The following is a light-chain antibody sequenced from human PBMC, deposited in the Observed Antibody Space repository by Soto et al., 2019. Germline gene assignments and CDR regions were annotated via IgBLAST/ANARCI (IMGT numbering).Light chain of an antibody. J-gene: IGKJ2*01. V-gene: IGKV1-39*01. Sequence: DIQMTQSPSSLSASVGDRVTITCRASQSISSYLNWYQQKPGKAPKLLIYAACSLQSGVPSRFSGSGSGTDFTITSSSLQHEDCATSYCQQIYSTPDTFGQVTEMEIK. CDR1: QSISSY. CDR3: QQIYSTPDT. CDR2: AAC.